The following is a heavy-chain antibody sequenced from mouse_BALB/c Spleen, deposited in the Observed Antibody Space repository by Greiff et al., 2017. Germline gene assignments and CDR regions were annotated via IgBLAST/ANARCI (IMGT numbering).Heavy chain of an antibody. CDR2: IDPYYGGT. V-gene: IGHV1-39*01. J-gene: IGHJ4*01. CDR1: GYSFTGYN. CDR3: ASLGNYEDYAMDY. D-gene: IGHD2-1*01. Sequence: EVHLVESGPELEKPGASVKISCKASGYSFTGYNMNWVKQSNGKSLEWIGNIDPYYGGTSYNQKFKGKATLTVDKSSSTAYMQLKSLTSEDSAVYYCASLGNYEDYAMDYWGQGTSVTVSS.